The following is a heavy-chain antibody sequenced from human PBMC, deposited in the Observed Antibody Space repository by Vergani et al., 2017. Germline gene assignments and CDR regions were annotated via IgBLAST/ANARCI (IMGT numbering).Heavy chain of an antibody. D-gene: IGHD3-10*01. CDR3: VRDQVTMLRGSDALDI. CDR1: GFTFGYYA. CDR2: IRSKAYGQAT. V-gene: IGHV3-49*03. Sequence: EVQLVESGGDLVQPGRSLRLSCTASGFTFGYYAMDWFRQAPGQGLEWVGGIRSKAYGQATIYAASVKGRFTILRDDSKSIAYLQMNNLHTEDTAMYYCVRDQVTMLRGSDALDIWGQGTMVTVSS. J-gene: IGHJ3*02.